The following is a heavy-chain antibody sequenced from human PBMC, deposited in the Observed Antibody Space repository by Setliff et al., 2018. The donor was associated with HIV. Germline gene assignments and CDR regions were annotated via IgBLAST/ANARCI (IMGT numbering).Heavy chain of an antibody. D-gene: IGHD1-26*01. CDR2: VHHSGST. Sequence: SETLSLTCAVSGYSISTAYYWAWIRQPPGKGLEWIGGVHHSGSTHYNPSLRSRVTISVDTSKNQFSLNLTSVTAADTAVYYCARLGYSGSLVGAFDIWGQGTMVTVSS. V-gene: IGHV4-38-2*01. CDR3: ARLGYSGSLVGAFDI. J-gene: IGHJ3*02. CDR1: GYSISTAYY.